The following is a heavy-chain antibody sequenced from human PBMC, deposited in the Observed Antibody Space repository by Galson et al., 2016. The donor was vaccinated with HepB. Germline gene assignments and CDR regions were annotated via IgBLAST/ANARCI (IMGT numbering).Heavy chain of an antibody. CDR1: GFNFDDFA. V-gene: IGHV3-9*01. Sequence: SLRLSCAGSGFNFDDFAMHWVRQSPEKGLEWVAGITWDSSSIGYGDSVKGRFIISRDNAKNPLYLEMNSLSVEDTAFYYCAKDRSYASGSYNGGDFHYWGQGTLVTVSS. D-gene: IGHD3-10*01. CDR2: ITWDSSSI. CDR3: AKDRSYASGSYNGGDFHY. J-gene: IGHJ4*02.